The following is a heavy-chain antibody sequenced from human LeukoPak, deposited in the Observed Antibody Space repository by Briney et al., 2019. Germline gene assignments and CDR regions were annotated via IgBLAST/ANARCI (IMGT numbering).Heavy chain of an antibody. D-gene: IGHD4-23*01. V-gene: IGHV3-7*03. J-gene: IGHJ4*02. CDR3: ARKTVVGSYFDY. Sequence: PGGSLRLSCAASGFTFSAYWMSWVRQAPGKGLEWVANIKQDGSDKYYVDSVKGRFTISRDNAKNSLHLQMNSLRAEDTAVYYCARKTVVGSYFDYWGQGTPVTVSS. CDR2: IKQDGSDK. CDR1: GFTFSAYW.